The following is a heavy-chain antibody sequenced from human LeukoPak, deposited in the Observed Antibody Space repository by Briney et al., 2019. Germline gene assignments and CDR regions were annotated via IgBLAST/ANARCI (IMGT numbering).Heavy chain of an antibody. CDR1: GGSFSGYY. CDR3: ARIRGGNSFFYNDY. CDR2: INHSGST. J-gene: IGHJ4*02. D-gene: IGHD4-23*01. V-gene: IGHV4-34*01. Sequence: SETLSLTCAVYGGSFSGYYWSWIRQPPGKGLEWIGEINHSGSTNYNPSLKSRVTISVDTSKNHFSLKLNSVTAADTAVYYCARIRGGNSFFYNDYWGQGTLVTVSS.